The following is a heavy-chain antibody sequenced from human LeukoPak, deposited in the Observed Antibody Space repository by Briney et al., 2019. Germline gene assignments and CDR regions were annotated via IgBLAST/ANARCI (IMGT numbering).Heavy chain of an antibody. CDR3: ATTLMSGSSRYNWFDP. CDR1: GYNVNELP. CDR2: FDPEDGEK. Sequence: GASVKVSCKAYGYNVNELPMHWVRQAPGKGLDWMGGFDPEDGEKIYAQKFQGRVTMTEDTSTDTAYMELRGLISDDTAVYFCATTLMSGSSRYNWFDPWGQGTLVTVSS. J-gene: IGHJ5*02. D-gene: IGHD3-16*02. V-gene: IGHV1-24*01.